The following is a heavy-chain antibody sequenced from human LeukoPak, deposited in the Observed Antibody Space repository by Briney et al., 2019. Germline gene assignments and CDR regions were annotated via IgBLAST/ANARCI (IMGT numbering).Heavy chain of an antibody. J-gene: IGHJ5*02. CDR3: AKAGTTVTTINWFDP. V-gene: IGHV3-23*01. CDR2: ISGSGGSS. D-gene: IGHD4-17*01. Sequence: GGSLRLSCAVSGVTFTNYAMSWVRQAPGKGLEWVSTISGSGGSSYYADSVKGRFTISRDNSKNTLYPQMNSLRAEDTAVYYCAKAGTTVTTINWFDPWGQGTLVTVSS. CDR1: GVTFTNYA.